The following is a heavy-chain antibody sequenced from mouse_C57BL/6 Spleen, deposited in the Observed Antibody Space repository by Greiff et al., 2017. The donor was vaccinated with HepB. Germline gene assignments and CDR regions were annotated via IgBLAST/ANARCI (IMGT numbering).Heavy chain of an antibody. CDR3: AIPEAMDY. CDR1: GYTFTSYW. Sequence: VQLQQPGAELVMPGASVKLSCKASGYTFTSYWMHWVKQRPGQGLEWIGEIDPSDSYTNYNQKFKGKSTLTVDKSSSTAYMQLSSLTSEDSAVYYCAIPEAMDYWGQGTSVTVSS. J-gene: IGHJ4*01. V-gene: IGHV1-69*01. CDR2: IDPSDSYT.